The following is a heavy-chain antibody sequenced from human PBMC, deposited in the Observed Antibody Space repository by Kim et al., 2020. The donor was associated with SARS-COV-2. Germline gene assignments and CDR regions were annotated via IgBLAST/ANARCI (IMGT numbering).Heavy chain of an antibody. Sequence: NYAQKFQGRVTMTRDTSISTAYMELSRLRSDDTAVYYCARDLHGDPGYWGQGTLVTVSS. D-gene: IGHD7-27*01. CDR3: ARDLHGDPGY. V-gene: IGHV1-2*02. J-gene: IGHJ4*02.